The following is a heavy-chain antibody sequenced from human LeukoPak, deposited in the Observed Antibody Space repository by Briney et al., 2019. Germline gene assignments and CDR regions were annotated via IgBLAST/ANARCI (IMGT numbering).Heavy chain of an antibody. J-gene: IGHJ4*02. Sequence: GGSLRLSCAASGFTFSDYYMSWIRQAPGKGLEWVSYISSSSSYTNYADSVKGRFTISRDNAKNSLYLQMNSLRAEDTAMYHCAQIGHSSSTSCYWTFDYWGQGTLVTVSS. CDR2: ISSSSSYT. V-gene: IGHV3-11*06. CDR3: AQIGHSSSTSCYWTFDY. D-gene: IGHD2-2*01. CDR1: GFTFSDYY.